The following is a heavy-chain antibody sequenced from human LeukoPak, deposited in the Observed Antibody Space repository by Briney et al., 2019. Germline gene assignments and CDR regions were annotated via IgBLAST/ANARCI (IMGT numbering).Heavy chain of an antibody. Sequence: SQTLSLTCTVSGGSISSGGYYWSWIRQHPGKGLEWIGYIYYSGSTYYTPSLKSRVTISVDTSKNQFSLKLSSVTAADTAVYYCARVGYDSSGFPTYYYGLDVWGQGTTVTVSS. D-gene: IGHD3-22*01. CDR1: GGSISSGGYY. CDR2: IYYSGST. J-gene: IGHJ6*02. V-gene: IGHV4-30-4*08. CDR3: ARVGYDSSGFPTYYYGLDV.